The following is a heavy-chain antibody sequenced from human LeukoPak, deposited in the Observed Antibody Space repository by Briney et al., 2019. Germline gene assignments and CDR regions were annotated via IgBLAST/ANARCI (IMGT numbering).Heavy chain of an antibody. CDR3: ARVRADCTNGVCYKALGVYYFDY. V-gene: IGHV1-2*02. Sequence: ASVKVSCKASGYTFTGYYMHWVRQAPGQGLEWMGWINPSSGGTNYAQKFQGRVTMTRDTSISTAYMELSRLRSDDTAVYYCARVRADCTNGVCYKALGVYYFDYWGQGTLVTVSS. CDR1: GYTFTGYY. D-gene: IGHD2-8*01. J-gene: IGHJ4*02. CDR2: INPSSGGT.